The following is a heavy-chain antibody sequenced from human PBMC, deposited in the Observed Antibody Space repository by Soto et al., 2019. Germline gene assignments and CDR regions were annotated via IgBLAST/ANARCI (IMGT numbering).Heavy chain of an antibody. J-gene: IGHJ6*02. CDR1: GGSISSGGYY. CDR3: ARVQGPYYYYGMDV. V-gene: IGHV4-31*03. CDR2: IYYSGST. Sequence: SETLSLTCTVSGGSISSGGYYWSWIRQHPGKGLEWIGYIYYSGSTYYNPSLKSRVTISVDTSKNQFSLKLSSVTAADTAVYYCARVQGPYYYYGMDVWGQGTTVTVSS.